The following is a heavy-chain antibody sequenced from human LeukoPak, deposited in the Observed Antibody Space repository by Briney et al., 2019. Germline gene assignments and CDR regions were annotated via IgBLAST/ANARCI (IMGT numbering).Heavy chain of an antibody. CDR2: INTNTGNP. CDR3: ARPYCNGGSCQRPPYGMDV. J-gene: IGHJ6*02. Sequence: ASVKVSCKASGYTFNSHSMNWVRQAPGQGLEWMGWINTNTGNPTYAQGFTGRFVFSLDTSVSTAYLQISSQKAEDTAVYYCARPYCNGGSCQRPPYGMDVWGQGTTVTVSS. D-gene: IGHD2-15*01. CDR1: GYTFNSHS. V-gene: IGHV7-4-1*02.